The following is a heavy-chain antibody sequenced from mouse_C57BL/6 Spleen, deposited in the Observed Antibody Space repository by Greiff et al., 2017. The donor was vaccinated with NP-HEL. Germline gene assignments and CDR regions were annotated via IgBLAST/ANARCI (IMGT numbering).Heavy chain of an antibody. CDR2: ISSGGSYT. CDR1: GFTFSSYG. CDR3: ARQDDYDEDYFDY. Sequence: EVKLQESGGDLVKPGGSLKLSCAASGFTFSSYGMSWVRQTPDKRLEWVATISSGGSYTYYPDSVKGRFTISRDNAKNTLYLQMSSLKSEDTAMYYCARQDDYDEDYFDYWGQGTTLTVSS. V-gene: IGHV5-6*01. D-gene: IGHD2-4*01. J-gene: IGHJ2*01.